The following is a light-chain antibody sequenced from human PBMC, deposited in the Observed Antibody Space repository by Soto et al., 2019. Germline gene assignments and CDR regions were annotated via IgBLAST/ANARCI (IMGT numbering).Light chain of an antibody. CDR3: QVWDSGNAHVV. J-gene: IGLJ2*01. V-gene: IGLV3-21*01. CDR1: DIGSKG. CDR2: SDT. Sequence: SYELTQPPSVSVAPGKTASISCGGNDIGSKGVHWYQQKPGQAPVLVIYSDTDLPPVITERFSGSNSANLATLTISRVEAGDEADYYCQVWDSGNAHVVFGGGTNLTVL.